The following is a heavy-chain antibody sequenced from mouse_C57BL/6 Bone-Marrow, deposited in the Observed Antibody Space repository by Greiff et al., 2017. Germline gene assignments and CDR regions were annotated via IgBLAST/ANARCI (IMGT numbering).Heavy chain of an antibody. CDR1: GYTFTDYY. J-gene: IGHJ2*01. CDR2: LYPGSGNT. CDR3: ARSPTTGFDY. V-gene: IGHV1-76*01. D-gene: IGHD1-1*01. Sequence: VQLQQSGAELVRPGASVKLSCKASGYTFTDYYINWVKQRPGQGLEWIARLYPGSGNTYYNEKFKGKATLTAEKSSSTAYMQLSSLTSEDSAVYFWARSPTTGFDYWGQGTTLTVSS.